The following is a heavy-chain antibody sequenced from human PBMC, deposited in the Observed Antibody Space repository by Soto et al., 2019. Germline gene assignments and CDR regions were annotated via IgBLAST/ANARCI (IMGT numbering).Heavy chain of an antibody. D-gene: IGHD1-26*01. J-gene: IGHJ5*01. V-gene: IGHV4-39*01. CDR3: GRVVEGATRHTDFDS. CDR1: GVSIHNSHSF. CDR2: VYYSGGA. Sequence: QVQLQESGPGLVKPSETLSLTCAISGVSIHNSHSFWGWIRQSPGKVLEFIGNVYYSGGAHYNPSLKSRVTISVDTAKNQVSLRVHSVTAADTAVYYCGRVVEGATRHTDFDSWGQGTLVTVSS.